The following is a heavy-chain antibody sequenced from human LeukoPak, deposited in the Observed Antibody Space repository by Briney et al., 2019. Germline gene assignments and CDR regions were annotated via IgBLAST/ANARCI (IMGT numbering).Heavy chain of an antibody. CDR1: GFTLCSYW. V-gene: IGHV3-74*01. Sequence: GGSLRLSCAASGFTLCSYWTHWVREAPGGGLVWVSRIKSDGSTTNYADSVKGRFTISRDNAENTLYLQMNSLRVEDTAVYYCTRRVSTTRWFDPWGQGTLVTVSS. J-gene: IGHJ5*02. D-gene: IGHD2-15*01. CDR3: TRRVSTTRWFDP. CDR2: IKSDGSTT.